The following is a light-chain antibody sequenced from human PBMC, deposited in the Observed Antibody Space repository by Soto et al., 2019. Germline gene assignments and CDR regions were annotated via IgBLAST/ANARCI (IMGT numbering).Light chain of an antibody. CDR1: QDIGNF. J-gene: IGKJ3*01. V-gene: IGKV1-9*01. Sequence: DIQMTQSPSSLSAFVGDRVTITCRASQDIGNFLAWYQQKPGKVPKLLIYAASTLQSGVPSRFSGSGSGTDFTLTISSLQPEDFATYYCQQLSSYPRTFGPGTKVDIK. CDR3: QQLSSYPRT. CDR2: AAS.